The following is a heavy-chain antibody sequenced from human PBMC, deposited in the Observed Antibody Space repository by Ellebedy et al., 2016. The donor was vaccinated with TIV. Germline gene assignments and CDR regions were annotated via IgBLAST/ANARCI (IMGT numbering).Heavy chain of an antibody. J-gene: IGHJ3*02. Sequence: SVKVSXXASGYTFTSYAISWVRQAPGQGLEWMGGIIPIFGTANYAQKSQGRVTITADKYTSTAYMELSSLRSEDTAVYYCARTVTGTTDAFDIWGQGTMVTVSS. CDR1: GYTFTSYA. V-gene: IGHV1-69*06. D-gene: IGHD1-20*01. CDR2: IIPIFGTA. CDR3: ARTVTGTTDAFDI.